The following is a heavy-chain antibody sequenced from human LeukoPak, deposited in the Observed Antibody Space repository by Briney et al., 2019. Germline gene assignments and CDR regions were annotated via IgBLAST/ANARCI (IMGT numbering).Heavy chain of an antibody. CDR2: ISGNNDNP. V-gene: IGHV1-18*01. J-gene: IGHJ4*02. D-gene: IGHD2-2*01. Sequence: ASVRVSCKASGYAFSNFGINWVRQAPGQGLEWMGWISGNNDNPNYGQKFQGRFTVTTDSSTNTAYMELRNLRFDDTAVYYCARDGTSTDDYWGQGTLVTVSS. CDR3: ARDGTSTDDY. CDR1: GYAFSNFG.